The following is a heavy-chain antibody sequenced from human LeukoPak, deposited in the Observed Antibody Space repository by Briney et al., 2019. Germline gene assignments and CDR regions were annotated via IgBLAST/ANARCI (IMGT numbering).Heavy chain of an antibody. CDR1: GFTFSSYW. CDR3: ARNYGSGSSAVGLFDY. D-gene: IGHD3-10*01. CDR2: IKEDGSEK. J-gene: IGHJ4*02. V-gene: IGHV3-7*01. Sequence: GGSLRLSCAASGFTFSSYWMSWVRQAPGKGLEWVANIKEDGSEKYFVDSVKGRFTIPRDNAKNSLYLQMNSLRAEDTAEYYCARNYGSGSSAVGLFDYWGQGTLVTVSS.